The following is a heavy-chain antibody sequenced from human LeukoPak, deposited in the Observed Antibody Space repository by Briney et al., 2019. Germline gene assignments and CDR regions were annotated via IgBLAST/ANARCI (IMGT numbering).Heavy chain of an antibody. CDR3: ARLNSGYDYRFDH. CDR1: GFTFSSYW. CDR2: IKQDGSEK. J-gene: IGHJ4*02. Sequence: GGSLRLSCAASGFTFSSYWMSWVRQAPGKGLEWVANIKQDGSEKYYVDSVKGRFTISRDNAKNSLYLQMNSLRAEDTAVYYCARLNSGYDYRFDHWGQGTLVTVSS. V-gene: IGHV3-7*01. D-gene: IGHD5-12*01.